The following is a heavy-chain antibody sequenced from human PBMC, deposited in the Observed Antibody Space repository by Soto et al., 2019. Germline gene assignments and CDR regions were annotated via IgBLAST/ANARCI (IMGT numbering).Heavy chain of an antibody. J-gene: IGHJ4*02. CDR3: VRNYDYVWESYRYYYFDY. D-gene: IGHD3-16*02. CDR1: GYTFTSYA. V-gene: IGHV1-3*01. CDR2: INAGNGNT. Sequence: GASVKVSCKASGYTFTSYAMHWVRQAPGQGLEWMGWINAGNGNTKYSQKFQGRVTITRDTSASTAYMELSSLRSEDTAVYYCVRNYDYVWESYRYYYFDYWGQRTLVTVSS.